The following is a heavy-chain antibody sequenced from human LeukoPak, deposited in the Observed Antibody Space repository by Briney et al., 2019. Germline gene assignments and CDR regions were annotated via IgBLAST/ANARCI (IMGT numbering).Heavy chain of an antibody. Sequence: GASVKVSCKASGYTFTGYYMHWVRQAPGQGLEWMGWINPNSGGTNYAQKFQGRVTMTRDTSIITAYMELRSLRSDDTAVYYCARDPQIAPDCGGDCYPGDWGQGTLVTVSS. CDR2: INPNSGGT. V-gene: IGHV1-2*02. CDR3: ARDPQIAPDCGGDCYPGD. J-gene: IGHJ4*02. D-gene: IGHD2-21*02. CDR1: GYTFTGYY.